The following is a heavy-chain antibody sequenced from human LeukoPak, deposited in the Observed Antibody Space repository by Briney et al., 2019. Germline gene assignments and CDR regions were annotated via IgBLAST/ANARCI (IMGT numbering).Heavy chain of an antibody. CDR3: VRRSAGQTFDY. J-gene: IGHJ4*02. V-gene: IGHV6-1*01. Sequence: SQTLSLTCAISGDSVSSNSVTWNWIRQSPSRGLEWLGRTYCRSKWNNDYAVSVKSRITINPDTSKNQFPLQLNSVTPEDTAVYYCVRRSAGQTFDYWGQGTLVTVSS. CDR1: GDSVSSNSVT. CDR2: TYCRSKWNN.